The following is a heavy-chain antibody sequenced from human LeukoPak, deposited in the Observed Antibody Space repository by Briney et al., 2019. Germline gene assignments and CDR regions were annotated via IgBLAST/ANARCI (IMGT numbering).Heavy chain of an antibody. J-gene: IGHJ4*02. CDR1: GFTFSNYN. V-gene: IGHV3-21*01. Sequence: GGSLRLSCAASGFTFSNYNMNWVRQAPGKGLEWVSCFGTSSSYIYYADSVKGRFTITRDNAKNSLYLQMNSLRAEDTAVYYCARDGSIGGWDFDYWGQGTLVTVSS. CDR3: ARDGSIGGWDFDY. CDR2: FGTSSSYI. D-gene: IGHD6-19*01.